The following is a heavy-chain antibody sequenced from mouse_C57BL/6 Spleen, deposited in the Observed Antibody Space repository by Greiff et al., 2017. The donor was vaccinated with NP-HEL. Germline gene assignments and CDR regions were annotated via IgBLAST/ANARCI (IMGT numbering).Heavy chain of an antibody. V-gene: IGHV1-67*01. Sequence: VQLQQSGPELVRPGVSVKISCKGSGYTFTDYAMHWVKPSHAKSLEWIGVISTYYGDASYNQKFQDKATMTVDKSSSTAYMELARLTSEDAAVYYWARPPLRTTVGACDYWGQGTTLTVSS. J-gene: IGHJ2*01. D-gene: IGHD1-1*01. CDR1: GYTFTDYA. CDR3: ARPPLRTTVGACDY. CDR2: ISTYYGDA.